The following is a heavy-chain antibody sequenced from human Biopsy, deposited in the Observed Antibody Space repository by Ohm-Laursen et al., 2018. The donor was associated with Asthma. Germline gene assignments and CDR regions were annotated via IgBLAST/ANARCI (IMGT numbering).Heavy chain of an antibody. Sequence: SLRLSCSASGFAVSRDHMFWVRQAPGKGLEWVSVIYSGGTSHTADSVRGRFTISRDYSKNTLYLQMNGLRAEDTAVYYCAKARIHHFYDSSGYYQHDWGQGTLVTVSS. CDR3: AKARIHHFYDSSGYYQHD. J-gene: IGHJ4*02. D-gene: IGHD3-22*01. V-gene: IGHV3-66*01. CDR1: GFAVSRDH. CDR2: IYSGGTS.